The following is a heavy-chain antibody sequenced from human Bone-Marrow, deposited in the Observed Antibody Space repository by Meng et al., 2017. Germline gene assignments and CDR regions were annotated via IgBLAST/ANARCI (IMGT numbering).Heavy chain of an antibody. CDR2: ISGSGGST. D-gene: IGHD3-10*01. CDR1: GFTFSSYA. V-gene: IGHV3-23*01. CDR3: TRANGSGGKYYYGMDV. Sequence: GESLKISCAASGFTFSSYAMSWVRQAPGKGLEWVSAISGSGGSTYYADSVKGRFTISRDNSKNTLYLQMNSLRAEDTAVYYCTRANGSGGKYYYGMDVWGQGTTVTVSS. J-gene: IGHJ6*02.